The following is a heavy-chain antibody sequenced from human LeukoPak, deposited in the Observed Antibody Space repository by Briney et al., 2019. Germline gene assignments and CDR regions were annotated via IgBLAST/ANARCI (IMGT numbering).Heavy chain of an antibody. J-gene: IGHJ6*03. CDR2: IIPIFGTA. CDR1: GGTFSSYA. Sequence: SVKVSCKASGGTFSSYAISWVRQAPGQGLEWMGGIIPIFGTANYAQKFQGRVTIAADESTSTAYMELSSLRSEDTAVYYCASIAARPLEDYYYYMDVWGKGTTVTVSS. V-gene: IGHV1-69*13. D-gene: IGHD6-6*01. CDR3: ASIAARPLEDYYYYMDV.